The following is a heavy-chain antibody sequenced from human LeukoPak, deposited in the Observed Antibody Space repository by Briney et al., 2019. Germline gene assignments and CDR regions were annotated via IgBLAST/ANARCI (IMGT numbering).Heavy chain of an antibody. V-gene: IGHV3-21*01. CDR1: GFTFSTYS. Sequence: PGGSLRLSCAASGFTFSTYSMSWVRQAPGKGLQWVSSISSSSSYIYYADSVKGRFAISRDNAKNSLYLQMNSLRAEDTAVHYCARVYYHDSSGYYGYWGQGTLVTVSS. CDR2: ISSSSSYI. J-gene: IGHJ4*02. CDR3: ARVYYHDSSGYYGY. D-gene: IGHD3-22*01.